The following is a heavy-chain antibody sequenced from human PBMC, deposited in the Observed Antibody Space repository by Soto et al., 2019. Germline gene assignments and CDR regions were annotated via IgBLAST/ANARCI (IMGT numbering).Heavy chain of an antibody. CDR1: GGTFSRYS. J-gene: IGHJ4*02. CDR3: ARGAEGGWSGYDPGY. V-gene: IGHV1-69*01. D-gene: IGHD5-12*01. CDR2: IIPIFGSA. Sequence: QVQLVQSGAEVKKPGSSVRVSCKSSGGTFSRYSISWVRQAPGQGLEWMGGIIPIFGSANYAQKFQGRVTIIADESTTTAYMELSSLRSEDTAVYYCARGAEGGWSGYDPGYRGQGTLVIVSS.